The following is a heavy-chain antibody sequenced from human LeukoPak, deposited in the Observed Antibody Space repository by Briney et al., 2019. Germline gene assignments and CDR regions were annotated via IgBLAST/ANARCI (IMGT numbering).Heavy chain of an antibody. V-gene: IGHV3-21*01. Sequence: GGSLRLSCAASGFTFSSYAMHWVRQAPGKGLEWVSSISSSSSYIYYADSVKGRFTISRDNAKNSLYLQMNSLRAEDTAVYYCARGTRSIAAAENIDYWGQGTLVTVSS. CDR2: ISSSSSYI. CDR1: GFTFSSYA. J-gene: IGHJ4*02. CDR3: ARGTRSIAAAENIDY. D-gene: IGHD6-13*01.